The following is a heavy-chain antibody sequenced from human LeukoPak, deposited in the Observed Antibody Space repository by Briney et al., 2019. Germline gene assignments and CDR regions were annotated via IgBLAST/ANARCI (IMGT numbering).Heavy chain of an antibody. CDR2: IIPIFGTA. Sequence: GASVTVSCKASGGTFSSYAISWVRQAPGQGLEWMGGIIPIFGTANYAQKFQGRVTITTDESTSTAYMELSSLRAEDTAVYYCAVQDCYDSSVYFDYWGHGTLVTVSS. CDR1: GGTFSSYA. V-gene: IGHV1-69*05. CDR3: AVQDCYDSSVYFDY. D-gene: IGHD3-22*01. J-gene: IGHJ4*01.